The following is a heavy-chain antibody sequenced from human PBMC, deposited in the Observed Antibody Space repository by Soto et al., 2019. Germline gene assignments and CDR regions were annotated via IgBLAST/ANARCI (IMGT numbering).Heavy chain of an antibody. CDR1: GFTFSSYG. D-gene: IGHD4-17*01. CDR2: ISYDGSNK. CDR3: AKVPPTNDYGDRDFDY. Sequence: QVQLVESGGGVVQPGRSLRLSCAASGFTFSSYGIHWVRQAPGKGLEWVAVISYDGSNKYYADSVKGRFTISRDNSKNTLYLQMNSLRAEDTAVYYCAKVPPTNDYGDRDFDYWGQGTLVTVSS. J-gene: IGHJ4*02. V-gene: IGHV3-30*18.